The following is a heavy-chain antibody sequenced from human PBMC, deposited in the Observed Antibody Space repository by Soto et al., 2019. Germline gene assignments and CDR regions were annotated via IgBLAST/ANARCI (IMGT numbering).Heavy chain of an antibody. V-gene: IGHV3-9*01. CDR2: ISWNSGSI. CDR1: GFTFDDYA. D-gene: IGHD5-12*01. J-gene: IGHJ4*02. Sequence: EVQLVESGGGLVQPGRSLRLSCAASGFTFDDYAMHWVRKAPGKGMEGVSGISWNSGSIGYAASVKGRFTISRDNAKNSLYLQRNSLRAEDTALYYCAKAYTFRDGYNRPHYFDYWGQGTMVAVSS. CDR3: AKAYTFRDGYNRPHYFDY.